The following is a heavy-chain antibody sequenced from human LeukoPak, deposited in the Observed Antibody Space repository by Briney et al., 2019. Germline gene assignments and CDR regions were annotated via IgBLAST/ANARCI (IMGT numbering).Heavy chain of an antibody. CDR1: GGSISSYY. Sequence: PSETLSLTCTVSGGSISSYYWSWIRQPAGKGLERIGRIYTSGSTNYNPSLKSRVTMSVDTSKNQFSLKLSSVTAADTAVYYCARGLVYYGSGPESYFDYWGQGTLVTVSS. J-gene: IGHJ4*02. CDR3: ARGLVYYGSGPESYFDY. CDR2: IYTSGST. D-gene: IGHD3-10*01. V-gene: IGHV4-4*07.